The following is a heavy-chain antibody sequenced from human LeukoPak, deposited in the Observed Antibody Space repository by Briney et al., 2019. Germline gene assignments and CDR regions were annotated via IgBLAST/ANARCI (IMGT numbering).Heavy chain of an antibody. Sequence: GRSLRLSCAASGFTFSSYGMHWVRQAPGKGLEWVAFIRYDGSNKYYADSVKGRFTISRDNAKNSLYLQMNSLRAEDMALYYCAKDISPQQLAPVFDYWGQGTLVTVSS. CDR2: IRYDGSNK. D-gene: IGHD6-13*01. CDR3: AKDISPQQLAPVFDY. CDR1: GFTFSSYG. J-gene: IGHJ4*02. V-gene: IGHV3-30*02.